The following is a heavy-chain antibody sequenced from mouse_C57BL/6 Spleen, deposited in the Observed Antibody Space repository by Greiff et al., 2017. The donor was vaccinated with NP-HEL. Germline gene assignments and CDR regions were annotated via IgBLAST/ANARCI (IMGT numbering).Heavy chain of an antibody. J-gene: IGHJ4*01. CDR1: GYAFSSYW. D-gene: IGHD2-3*01. CDR2: IYPGDGDT. Sequence: VQLQQSGAELVKPGASVKISCKASGYAFSSYWMNWVKQRPGKGLEWIGQIYPGDGDTNYNGKFKGKATLTADKSSSTAYMQLSSLTSEDSAVYFCARRGWLLSYAMDYWGQGTSVTVSS. CDR3: ARRGWLLSYAMDY. V-gene: IGHV1-80*01.